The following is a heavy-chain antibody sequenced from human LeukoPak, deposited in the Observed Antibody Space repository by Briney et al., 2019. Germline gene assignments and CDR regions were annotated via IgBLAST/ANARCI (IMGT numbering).Heavy chain of an antibody. CDR3: VRSFDNYNAVGI. D-gene: IGHD3-10*01. J-gene: IGHJ3*02. CDR2: IYYNGNT. CDR1: GGSITIGGYY. V-gene: IGHV4-31*03. Sequence: PSETLSLTCTVSGGSITIGGYYWSWIRQHPGKGLEWIGYIYYNGNTYYNPSLKSRLTISGDTSENQFSLKLSSVTAADTAVYYCVRSFDNYNAVGIWGQGTMVTVSS.